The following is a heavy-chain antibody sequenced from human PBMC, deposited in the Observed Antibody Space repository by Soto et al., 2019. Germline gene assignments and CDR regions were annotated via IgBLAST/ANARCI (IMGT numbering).Heavy chain of an antibody. V-gene: IGHV4-31*03. Sequence: SATLCPPCRVSGGFTSSGAYYWSWIRQHPGKGLEWIGYIYYSGSTYYNPSLKSRVTISVDTSKNQFSLKLSSVTAADTAVYYCARSGYSYGPNPLLYWGQG. J-gene: IGHJ4*02. CDR1: GGFTSSGAYY. CDR3: ARSGYSYGPNPLLY. CDR2: IYYSGST. D-gene: IGHD5-18*01.